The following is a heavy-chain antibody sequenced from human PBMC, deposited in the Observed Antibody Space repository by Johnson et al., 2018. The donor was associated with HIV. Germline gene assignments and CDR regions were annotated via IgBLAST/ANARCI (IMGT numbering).Heavy chain of an antibody. CDR3: AKDTIAGVKGDSLI. V-gene: IGHV3-30*02. J-gene: IGHJ3*02. Sequence: QMQLVESGGGVVQPGRSPRLSCVASGFSFSSFAMHWVRQAPGKGLEWVAFIRYDGSNKYYADSVKGRFTISRDNSKNTLYLQMNSLRAEDTAVYYCAKDTIAGVKGDSLIWGQGTMVTVSS. CDR2: IRYDGSNK. CDR1: GFSFSSFA. D-gene: IGHD3-9*01.